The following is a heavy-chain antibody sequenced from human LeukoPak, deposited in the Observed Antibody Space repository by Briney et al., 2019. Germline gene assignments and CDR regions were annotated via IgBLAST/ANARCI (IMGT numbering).Heavy chain of an antibody. D-gene: IGHD5-12*01. CDR2: IYPGDSDT. J-gene: IGHJ4*02. CDR3: ARLATGIGEDN. Sequence: GESLKISCKGSGYSFTSYWIGWVRRMPGKGLEWMGIIYPGDSDTRYSPSFQGQVTISADTSITTAYLQWNSLKASDIAMYYCARLATGIGEDNWGQGTLVTVSS. V-gene: IGHV5-51*01. CDR1: GYSFTSYW.